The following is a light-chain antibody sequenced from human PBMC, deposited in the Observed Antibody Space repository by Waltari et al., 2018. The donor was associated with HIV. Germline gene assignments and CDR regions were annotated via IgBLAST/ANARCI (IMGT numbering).Light chain of an antibody. V-gene: IGKV3-15*01. Sequence: EIVITQSPATLPVSPGHSATLSCRASQSLSRSLAWYQHKPGQAPRLLIYDASTRATGVPARFSGSGSGTDYTLSISGLQAEDFAVYYCQQYYDWPPYTFGQGTTLEIK. J-gene: IGKJ2*01. CDR1: QSLSRS. CDR3: QQYYDWPPYT. CDR2: DAS.